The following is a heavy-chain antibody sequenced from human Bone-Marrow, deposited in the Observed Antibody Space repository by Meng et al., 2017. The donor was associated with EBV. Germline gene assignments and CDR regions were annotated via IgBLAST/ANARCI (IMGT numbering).Heavy chain of an antibody. Sequence: QVQRGQAGLELTKPGASVKVSCKASGYTFTSYAMNWVRQDPGQGLEWMGWINTNTGNPTYAQGFTGRFVFSLDTSVSTAYLQISSLKAEDTAVYYCARGGDEGWFDPWGQGTLVTVSS. D-gene: IGHD7-27*01. CDR1: GYTFTSYA. V-gene: IGHV7-4-1*02. CDR2: INTNTGNP. J-gene: IGHJ5*02. CDR3: ARGGDEGWFDP.